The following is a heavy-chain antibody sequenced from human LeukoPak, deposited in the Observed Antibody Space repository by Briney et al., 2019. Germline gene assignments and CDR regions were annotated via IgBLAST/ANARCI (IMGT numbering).Heavy chain of an antibody. J-gene: IGHJ6*03. D-gene: IGHD6-6*01. CDR3: ARVIAARGHYFYMDV. V-gene: IGHV1-18*01. CDR2: ISTYKDNT. CDR1: GYTFNSYG. Sequence: ASVKVSCKASGYTFNSYGISWVRQAPGQGLEGMGWISTYKDNTNYAQKFQGRVTMTTDTSTSTAYMDLRSLLSDDSAVYYCARVIAARGHYFYMDVWGKGTTVTVSS.